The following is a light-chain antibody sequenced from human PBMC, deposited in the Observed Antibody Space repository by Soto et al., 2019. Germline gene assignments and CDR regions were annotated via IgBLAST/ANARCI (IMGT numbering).Light chain of an antibody. V-gene: IGKV1-5*03. CDR1: QSISSW. CDR3: QQYSDYSWT. J-gene: IGKJ1*01. CDR2: KAS. Sequence: DIQMTQSPSTLSASVGDRVTITCRASQSISSWLAWYQQRPGKAPKLLIYKASNLESGVPSRFSGSGSGTEFTLTISSLQPDDFATSYCQQYSDYSWTFGQATKVDI.